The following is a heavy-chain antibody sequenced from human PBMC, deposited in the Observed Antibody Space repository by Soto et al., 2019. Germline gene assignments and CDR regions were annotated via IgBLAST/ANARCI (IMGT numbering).Heavy chain of an antibody. CDR2: SSSSGSTI. CDR1: GPTSTDYY. V-gene: IGHV3-11*01. CDR3: AGDDAFDV. J-gene: IGHJ3*01. Sequence: GESLRPSSAASGPTSTDYYTSCIRHAPGKGLEWVSYSSSSGSTIYYADSVKGRFTISRDNAKDSLYVQMSRLWAEDSAVYYCAGDDAFDVWGQGTMVTVSS.